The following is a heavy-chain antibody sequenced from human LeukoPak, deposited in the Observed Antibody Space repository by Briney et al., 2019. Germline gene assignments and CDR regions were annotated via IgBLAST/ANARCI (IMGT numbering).Heavy chain of an antibody. D-gene: IGHD2-2*01. J-gene: IGHJ6*02. Sequence: SETLSLTCTVSGGSISSSSYYWGWIRQPPGKGLEWIGSIYYSGSTYYNPSLKSRVTISVDTSKNQFSLKLSSVTAADTAVYYCARPSFTSPRRDYYGMDVWGQGATVTVSS. CDR3: ARPSFTSPRRDYYGMDV. V-gene: IGHV4-39*01. CDR1: GGSISSSSYY. CDR2: IYYSGST.